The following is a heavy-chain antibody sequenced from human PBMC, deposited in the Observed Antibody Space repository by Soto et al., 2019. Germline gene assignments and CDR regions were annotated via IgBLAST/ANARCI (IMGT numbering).Heavy chain of an antibody. V-gene: IGHV2-26*01. D-gene: IGHD3-22*01. CDR1: GFSLSNARMG. Sequence: SGPTLVNPTETLTLTCTVSGFSLSNARMGVSWIRQPPGKALEWLAHIFSNDEKSYSTSLKSRLTISKDTSKSQVVLTMTNMDPVDTATYYCARLLYYYASSGYIADYWGQGTLVTVSS. CDR2: IFSNDEK. J-gene: IGHJ4*02. CDR3: ARLLYYYASSGYIADY.